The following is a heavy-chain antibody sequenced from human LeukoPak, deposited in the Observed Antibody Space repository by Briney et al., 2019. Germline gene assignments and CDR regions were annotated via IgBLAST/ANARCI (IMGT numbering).Heavy chain of an antibody. CDR3: AREIVSSVAGNFDY. CDR1: GFTFSSYE. J-gene: IGHJ4*02. D-gene: IGHD6-19*01. CDR2: ISSSGDTR. V-gene: IGHV3-48*03. Sequence: PGGSLRLSCAASGFTFSSYEMNWVRQAPGKGLEWVSYISSSGDTRTYADSVKSRFTISRDNAKRSLYLEMNSLGAEDTAVYYCAREIVSSVAGNFDYWGQGTLVTVSS.